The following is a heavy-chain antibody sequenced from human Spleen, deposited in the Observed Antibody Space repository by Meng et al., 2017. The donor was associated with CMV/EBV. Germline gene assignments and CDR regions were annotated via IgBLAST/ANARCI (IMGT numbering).Heavy chain of an antibody. V-gene: IGHV4-34*01. D-gene: IGHD4-17*01. J-gene: IGHJ4*02. Sequence: QGQLQPWGAGLLKPSETLSPTCAVYGGSFSGYYWSWIRQPPGKGLEWIGEINHSGSTNYNPSLKSRVTISVDTSKNQFSLKLSSVTAADTAVYYCARGLYGRRGLDYWGQGTLVTVSS. CDR3: ARGLYGRRGLDY. CDR2: INHSGST. CDR1: GGSFSGYY.